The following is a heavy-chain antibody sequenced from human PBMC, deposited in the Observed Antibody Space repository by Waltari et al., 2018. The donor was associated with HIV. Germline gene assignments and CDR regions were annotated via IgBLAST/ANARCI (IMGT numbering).Heavy chain of an antibody. J-gene: IGHJ6*02. CDR3: ARIGTFPHNYAIDF. Sequence: EVQLMESGGGLVQSGGSLRLSCAASGFTFTNYWMSWVRQTPGKGLEWVAYIKGDGSEKYYMGSVKGRFTISRDNAKNSMFLQMNSLRAEDTAVYYCARIGTFPHNYAIDFWGQGTTVTVSS. CDR2: IKGDGSEK. CDR1: GFTFTNYW. V-gene: IGHV3-7*01. D-gene: IGHD1-26*01.